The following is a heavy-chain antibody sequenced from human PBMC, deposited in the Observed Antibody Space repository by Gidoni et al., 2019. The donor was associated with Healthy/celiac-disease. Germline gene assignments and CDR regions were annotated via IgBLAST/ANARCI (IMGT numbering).Heavy chain of an antibody. CDR1: GYTFTSYD. CDR2: MNPNSGNT. J-gene: IGHJ6*02. V-gene: IGHV1-8*01. CDR3: ARGCGRFLESCDYYYYYGMDV. D-gene: IGHD3-3*01. Sequence: QVQLVQSGAEVKKPGASVKVSCKASGYTFTSYDIHWVRQATGQGLEWMGWMNPNSGNTGYAQKFQGRVTMTRNTSISTAYMELSSLRSEDTAVYYCARGCGRFLESCDYYYYYGMDVWGQGTTVTVSS.